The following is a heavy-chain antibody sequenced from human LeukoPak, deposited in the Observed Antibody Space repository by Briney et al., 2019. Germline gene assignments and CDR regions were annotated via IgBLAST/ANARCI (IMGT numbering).Heavy chain of an antibody. CDR2: ISSSSSYI. CDR1: GFTFSSYS. Sequence: GGSLRLSCAASGFTFSSYSMNWVRQAPGKGLEWVSSISSSSSYIYYADSVKGRFTISRDNAKNSLYLQMNSLRAEDTAVYYCASRTPRYYYDYWGQGTLVTVSS. D-gene: IGHD3-10*01. J-gene: IGHJ4*02. V-gene: IGHV3-21*01. CDR3: ASRTPRYYYDY.